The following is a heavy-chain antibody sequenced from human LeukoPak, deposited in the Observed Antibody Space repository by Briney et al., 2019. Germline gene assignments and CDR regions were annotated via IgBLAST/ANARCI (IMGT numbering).Heavy chain of an antibody. J-gene: IGHJ5*02. CDR3: ARRSRGAAAGTAWFDP. CDR1: GGSISSYY. CDR2: ICYSGST. V-gene: IGHV4-59*08. D-gene: IGHD6-13*01. Sequence: PSETLSLTCTVSGGSISSYYWSWIRQPPGKGLEWIGYICYSGSTNYNPSLKSRVTISVDTSKNQFSLKLSSVTAADTAVYYCARRSRGAAAGTAWFDPWGQGILVTVSS.